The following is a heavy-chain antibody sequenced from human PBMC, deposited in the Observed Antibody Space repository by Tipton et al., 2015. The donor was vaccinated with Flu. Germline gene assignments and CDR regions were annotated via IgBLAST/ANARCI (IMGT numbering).Heavy chain of an antibody. J-gene: IGHJ4*02. CDR1: GFTFSSYS. CDR3: ASPPNGYYYDSSGVPREGY. Sequence: SLRLSCAASGFTFSSYSMNWVRQAPGKGLEWVSSISSSSSYIYYADSVKGRFTISRDNAKNSLYLQMNSLRAEDTAVYYCASPPNGYYYDSSGVPREGYWGQGTLVTVSS. V-gene: IGHV3-21*01. D-gene: IGHD3-22*01. CDR2: ISSSSSYI.